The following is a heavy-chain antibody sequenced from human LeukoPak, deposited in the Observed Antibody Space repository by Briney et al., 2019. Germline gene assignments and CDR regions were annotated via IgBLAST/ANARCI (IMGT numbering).Heavy chain of an antibody. CDR2: INHSGST. V-gene: IGHV4-34*01. CDR1: GGSFSGYY. Sequence: SETLSLTCAVYGGSFSGYYWSWIRQPPGKGLEWIGEINHSGSTNYNPSLKSRVTISVDTSKNQFSLKLSSVTAADTAVYYCARGPNVLLWFGGLFLEGPFDYWGQGTLVTVSS. CDR3: ARGPNVLLWFGGLFLEGPFDY. D-gene: IGHD3-10*01. J-gene: IGHJ4*02.